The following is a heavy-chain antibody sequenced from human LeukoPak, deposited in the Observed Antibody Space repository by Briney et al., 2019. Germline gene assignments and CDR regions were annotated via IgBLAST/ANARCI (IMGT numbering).Heavy chain of an antibody. CDR3: ARGTYYYDSSGNLDWFDP. CDR1: GYTFTGYY. CDR2: INPNSGGT. D-gene: IGHD3-22*01. V-gene: IGHV1-2*06. Sequence: GASVKVSCKASGYTFTGYYMHWVRQAPGQGLEWMGRINPNSGGTNYAQKFQGRVTMTRDTSISTAYMELSRLRSDDTAVYYCARGTYYYDSSGNLDWFDPWGQGTLVTVSS. J-gene: IGHJ5*02.